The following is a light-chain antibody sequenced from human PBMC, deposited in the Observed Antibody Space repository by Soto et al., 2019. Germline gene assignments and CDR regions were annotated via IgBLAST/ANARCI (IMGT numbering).Light chain of an antibody. CDR2: EGN. J-gene: IGLJ1*01. CDR3: CSSAPSRTVV. V-gene: IGLV2-23*01. CDR1: SAVGSYRL. Sequence: QSVLTQPPSASGTPGQRVTISCSGGSAVGSYRLVSWYQCHPGKVPKLIIYEGNKRPSGVSNRFSGSEPGNTASLTISGLQAEDEADYYCCSSAPSRTVVFGTGTKVTVL.